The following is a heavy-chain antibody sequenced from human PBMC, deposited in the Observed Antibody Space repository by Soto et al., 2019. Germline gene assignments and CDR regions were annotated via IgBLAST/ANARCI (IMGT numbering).Heavy chain of an antibody. J-gene: IGHJ3*02. CDR1: GGSISSSSYY. V-gene: IGHV4-39*01. Sequence: SETLSLTCTVSGGSISSSSYYWGWIRQPPGKGLEWIGSIYYSGSTYYNPSLKSRVTISVDTSKNQFSLKLSSVTAADTAVYYCARHLQWELLLPPRAFDIWGQGTMVTVSS. CDR2: IYYSGST. CDR3: ARHLQWELLLPPRAFDI. D-gene: IGHD1-26*01.